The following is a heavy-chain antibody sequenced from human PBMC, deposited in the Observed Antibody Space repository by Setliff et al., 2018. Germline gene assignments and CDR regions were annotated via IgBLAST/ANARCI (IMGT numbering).Heavy chain of an antibody. CDR1: GGTFSIYT. D-gene: IGHD3-3*01. CDR3: AISTIFGVVSPTPDAFDI. J-gene: IGHJ3*02. Sequence: ASVKVSCKASGGTFSIYTISWVRQAPGQGLEWMGRIIXIFGTANYAQKFQGRVTITADKSTSTAHMELSSLRSEDTAVYYCAISTIFGVVSPTPDAFDIWGQGTMVT. V-gene: IGHV1-69*08. CDR2: IIXIFGTA.